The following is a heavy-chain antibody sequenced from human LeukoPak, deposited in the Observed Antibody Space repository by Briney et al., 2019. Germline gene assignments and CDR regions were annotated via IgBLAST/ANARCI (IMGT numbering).Heavy chain of an antibody. Sequence: GGSLRLSCVASGFKFTDYAIHWVRQVPGGGLEWVAVVWFDGSYKLYADSVKGRFTVSKDNSQTTIYLQMNSLRAEDTALYYCARGPLNTFGVDAWGHGTTVTVSS. D-gene: IGHD1/OR15-1a*01. CDR1: GFKFTDYA. V-gene: IGHV3-33*08. CDR2: VWFDGSYK. J-gene: IGHJ6*02. CDR3: ARGPLNTFGVDA.